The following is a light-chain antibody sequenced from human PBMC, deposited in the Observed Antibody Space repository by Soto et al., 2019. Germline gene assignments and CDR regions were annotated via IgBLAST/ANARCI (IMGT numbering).Light chain of an antibody. CDR1: QGIGNW. CDR3: QQYDSDPLT. CDR2: AAS. V-gene: IGKV1D-16*01. J-gene: IGKJ4*01. Sequence: DIQMTQSPSSLSAAVGDRITITCRASQGIGNWVAWYQQKSGKAPKSLIYAASNLQSGVPSRFSGTRSWTNFTLTINSLQPEDFASYYCQQYDSDPLTFGGGTKVDMK.